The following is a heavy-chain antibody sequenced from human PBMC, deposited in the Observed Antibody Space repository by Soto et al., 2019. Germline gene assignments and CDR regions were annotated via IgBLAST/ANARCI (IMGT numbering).Heavy chain of an antibody. J-gene: IGHJ6*02. CDR1: GFTFSNAW. Sequence: GSLRLSCAASGFTFSNAWMSWVRQAPGKGLEWVGRIKSKTDGGTTDYAAPVKGRFTISRDDSKNTLYLQMNSLKTEDTAVYYCTTEYDFWSGYLDVWGQGTTVTVSS. D-gene: IGHD3-3*01. CDR2: IKSKTDGGTT. V-gene: IGHV3-15*01. CDR3: TTEYDFWSGYLDV.